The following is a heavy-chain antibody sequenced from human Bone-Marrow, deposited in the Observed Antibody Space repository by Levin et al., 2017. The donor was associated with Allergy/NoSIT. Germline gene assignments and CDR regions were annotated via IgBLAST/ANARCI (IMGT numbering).Heavy chain of an antibody. CDR2: ITWNSGYL. V-gene: IGHV3-9*01. D-gene: IGHD3-22*01. J-gene: IGHJ3*02. CDR3: AKDIDSSGPSKNDALDI. CDR1: GFTFDDYA. Sequence: GGSLRLSCKASGFTFDDYAMHWVRQVPGKGLEWVSGITWNSGYLDYADSVKGRFIISRDSAKNILYLQMNSLRVEDTALYYCAKDIDSSGPSKNDALDIWGQGTMVTVSS.